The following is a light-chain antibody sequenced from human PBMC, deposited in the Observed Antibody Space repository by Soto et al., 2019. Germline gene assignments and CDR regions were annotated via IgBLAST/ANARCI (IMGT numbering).Light chain of an antibody. CDR3: SSYAARRVV. Sequence: QSALTQPPSASGSPGQSVTISCTGSSSDVGGYNYVSWYQQHPGKAPKLMIYEVTKRPSGVPDRFSGSKSGNTASLTVSGLQAEDEADYYCSSYAARRVVFGGGTKLTFL. CDR2: EVT. CDR1: SSDVGGYNY. V-gene: IGLV2-8*01. J-gene: IGLJ2*01.